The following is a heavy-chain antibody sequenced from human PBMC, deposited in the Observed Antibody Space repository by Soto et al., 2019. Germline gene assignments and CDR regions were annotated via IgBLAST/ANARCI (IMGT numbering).Heavy chain of an antibody. Sequence: EVQLLESGGGLVQPGGSLRLSCTASGFTFSSYAMSWVRQAPGKGLEWVSGISGSGGSTYYADSVKCRFTISRDNSKNTLYLQMNSMRAEDTAAYYGAKLGGNDAFDMWGQGTMVTVSS. D-gene: IGHD2-15*01. V-gene: IGHV3-23*01. CDR1: GFTFSSYA. J-gene: IGHJ3*02. CDR2: ISGSGGST. CDR3: AKLGGNDAFDM.